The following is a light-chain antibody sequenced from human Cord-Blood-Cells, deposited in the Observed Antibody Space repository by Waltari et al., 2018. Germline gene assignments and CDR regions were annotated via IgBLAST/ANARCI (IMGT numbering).Light chain of an antibody. Sequence: DIQMTQSPSSLSASAGDRVTITCRASQSISSYLNWYQQKPGKAPKLLIYAASSLQSGVPSRFSGSGSGTDFTLTISSLQPEDFATYYCQQSYSTPPTFGGGTKV. V-gene: IGKV1-39*01. CDR2: AAS. J-gene: IGKJ4*01. CDR3: QQSYSTPPT. CDR1: QSISSY.